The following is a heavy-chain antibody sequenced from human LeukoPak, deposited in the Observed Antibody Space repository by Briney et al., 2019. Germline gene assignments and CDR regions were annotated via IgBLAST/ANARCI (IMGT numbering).Heavy chain of an antibody. D-gene: IGHD6-6*01. V-gene: IGHV1-69*06. CDR1: GGTFGSYA. CDR3: ARASSIAARFWFDP. Sequence: ASVKVSCKASGGTFGSYAISWVRQAPGQGLEWMGGIIPIFGTANYAQKFQGRVTITADKSTSTAYMELSSLRSEDTAVYYCARASSIAARFWFDPWGQGTLVTVSS. J-gene: IGHJ5*02. CDR2: IIPIFGTA.